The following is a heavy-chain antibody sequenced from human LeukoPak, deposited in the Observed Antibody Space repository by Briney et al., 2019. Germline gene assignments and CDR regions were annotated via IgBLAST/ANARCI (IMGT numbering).Heavy chain of an antibody. J-gene: IGHJ4*02. V-gene: IGHV3-30*02. CDR3: SKDLYGSGSYQIRLFDY. D-gene: IGHD3-10*01. CDR1: GFTFSSYG. CDR2: IRYDGSNK. Sequence: PGGSLRLSCAASGFTFSSYGMHWVRQAPGKGLEWVAFIRYDGSNKFYADSVKGRFTISRDNSKNTLYLQMNSLRAEDTAVYYCSKDLYGSGSYQIRLFDYWGQGTLVTVSS.